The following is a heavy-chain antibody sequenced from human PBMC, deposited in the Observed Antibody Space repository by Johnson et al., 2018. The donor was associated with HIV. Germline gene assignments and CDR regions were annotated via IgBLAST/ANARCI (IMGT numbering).Heavy chain of an antibody. J-gene: IGHJ3*02. D-gene: IGHD6-19*01. Sequence: VQLVESGGGLVQPGGSLRLSCAASGFTFDDFGMGWVRQAPGKGLEWVSGINWNGGRTGYADSVKGRFTISRDNAKNSLYLQMNSLRGEDTALYYCARAGGAVRVNGFDMWGQGTIVTVSS. CDR3: ARAGGAVRVNGFDM. CDR2: INWNGGRT. CDR1: GFTFDDFG. V-gene: IGHV3-20*04.